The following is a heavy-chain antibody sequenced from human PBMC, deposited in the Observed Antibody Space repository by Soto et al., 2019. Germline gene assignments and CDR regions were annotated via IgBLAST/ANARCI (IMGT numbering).Heavy chain of an antibody. CDR1: GGSISSYY. CDR2: IYYSGST. CDR3: GRDAGGRGDGVFDI. V-gene: IGHV4-59*01. J-gene: IGHJ3*02. Sequence: SDTLCLTCTVSGGSISSYYWSWIRQPPGKGLEWIGYIYYSGSTNSNPSLNSRVTTSVDTSKNQFSLKLSSVTAADTAVYYFGRDAGGRGDGVFDIWGQGTMVTVSS. D-gene: IGHD2-8*01.